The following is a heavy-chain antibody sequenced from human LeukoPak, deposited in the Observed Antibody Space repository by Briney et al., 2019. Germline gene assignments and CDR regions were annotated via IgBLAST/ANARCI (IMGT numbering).Heavy chain of an antibody. Sequence: PGGSLRLSCTASGFTFGDYAMSWFRQAPGKGLEWVGFIRSKAYGGTTEYAASVKGRFTISRDDSNSIAYLQMNSLKTEDTAVYYCSITEDYPDAFDIWGQGTMVTVSS. D-gene: IGHD4/OR15-4a*01. CDR3: SITEDYPDAFDI. V-gene: IGHV3-49*03. CDR1: GFTFGDYA. J-gene: IGHJ3*02. CDR2: IRSKAYGGTT.